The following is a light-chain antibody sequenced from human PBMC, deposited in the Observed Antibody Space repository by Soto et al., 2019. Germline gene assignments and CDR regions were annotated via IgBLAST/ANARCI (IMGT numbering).Light chain of an antibody. CDR1: SSDVGGYNY. CDR3: GSYTSSSPLF. J-gene: IGLJ1*01. CDR2: DVS. Sequence: QSVLTQPASVSGSPGQSITISCTGTSSDVGGYNYVSWYQQHPGKAPKLMIYDVSNRPSGVSNRFSGSKSGNTASLTISGPQAGDGAVYSGGSYTSSSPLFLGTGTRSPP. V-gene: IGLV2-14*01.